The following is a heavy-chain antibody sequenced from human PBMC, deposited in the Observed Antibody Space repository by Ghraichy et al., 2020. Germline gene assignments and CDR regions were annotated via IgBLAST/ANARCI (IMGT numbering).Heavy chain of an antibody. CDR3: AKFARGWPNEYLQH. CDR2: ITDNGGTT. D-gene: IGHD6-19*01. Sequence: GESLNISCAASGFTFRTYAMSWVRQAPGKGLEWVSAITDNGGTTYDAESVKGRFTISRDNSKNTLFLQMNSLRGEDTDVYYCAKFARGWPNEYLQHWGQGALVTVSS. CDR1: GFTFRTYA. V-gene: IGHV3-23*01. J-gene: IGHJ1*01.